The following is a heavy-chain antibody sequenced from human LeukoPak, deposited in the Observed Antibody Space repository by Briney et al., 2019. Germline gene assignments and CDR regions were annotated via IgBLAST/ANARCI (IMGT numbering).Heavy chain of an antibody. J-gene: IGHJ4*02. Sequence: PSQTPSLTCTVSGGSISSGSYYWSWIRQPAGKGLEWIVRIYTSGSTNYNPSLKSRVTISVDTSKNQFSLKLSSVTAADTAVYYCAREPIYYYGSGSYPQSDYWGQGTLVTVSS. CDR1: GGSISSGSYY. V-gene: IGHV4-61*02. CDR2: IYTSGST. CDR3: AREPIYYYGSGSYPQSDY. D-gene: IGHD3-10*01.